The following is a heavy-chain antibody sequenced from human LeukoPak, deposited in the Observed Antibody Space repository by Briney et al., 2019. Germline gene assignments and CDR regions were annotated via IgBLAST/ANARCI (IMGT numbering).Heavy chain of an antibody. J-gene: IGHJ4*02. CDR1: RFTFSTYA. CDR2: ISGSGDTT. CDR3: AKSQRNDQQVVQRIDY. V-gene: IGHV3-23*01. D-gene: IGHD2-2*01. Sequence: QPGGSLRLSCTASRFTFSTYAMSWVRQAPGKGLEWVSSISGSGDTTYYTGSVKGRFTIARDNSKNALYLQMSSLRAEDTAVYYCAKSQRNDQQVVQRIDYWGQGTLVTVSS.